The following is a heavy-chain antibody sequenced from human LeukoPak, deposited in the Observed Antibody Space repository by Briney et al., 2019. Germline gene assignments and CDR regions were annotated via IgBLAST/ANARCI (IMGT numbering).Heavy chain of an antibody. CDR1: GGSISSYC. D-gene: IGHD3-22*01. Sequence: SETLSLTCTVSGGSISSYCWSWIRQPPGKGLEWIGYIYYSGSTNYNPSLKSRLTISVDTSKNQFSLKLSSVTAADTAVYYCARVSSGYYYGDYWGQGTLVTVSS. V-gene: IGHV4-59*12. J-gene: IGHJ4*02. CDR3: ARVSSGYYYGDY. CDR2: IYYSGST.